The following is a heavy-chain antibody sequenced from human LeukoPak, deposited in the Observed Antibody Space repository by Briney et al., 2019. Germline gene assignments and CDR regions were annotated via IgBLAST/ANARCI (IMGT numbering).Heavy chain of an antibody. D-gene: IGHD3-10*01. Sequence: GGSLRLSCAASGFTFSNYGMHWVRQAPGKGLEWVALVRYDGSNEYYADSVKGRFTISRDNSKKTLYLEMNSLRPEDTAVYYCAKDEGRSDRCGSGSYPPYWGQGTLVTVSS. V-gene: IGHV3-30*02. CDR2: VRYDGSNE. CDR3: AKDEGRSDRCGSGSYPPY. CDR1: GFTFSNYG. J-gene: IGHJ4*02.